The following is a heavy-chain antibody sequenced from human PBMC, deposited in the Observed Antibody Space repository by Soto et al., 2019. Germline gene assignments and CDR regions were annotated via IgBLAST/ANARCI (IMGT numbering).Heavy chain of an antibody. V-gene: IGHV3-30-3*01. D-gene: IGHD2-2*02. J-gene: IGHJ4*02. Sequence: GGSLRLSCAASGFTFSSYAMHWVRQAPGKGLEWVAVISYDGSSKYYADSVKGRFTISRDNSKNTLYLQMNSLRAEDTAVYYCARRGGSTSCYNCIDYWGQGTLVTVSS. CDR1: GFTFSSYA. CDR2: ISYDGSSK. CDR3: ARRGGSTSCYNCIDY.